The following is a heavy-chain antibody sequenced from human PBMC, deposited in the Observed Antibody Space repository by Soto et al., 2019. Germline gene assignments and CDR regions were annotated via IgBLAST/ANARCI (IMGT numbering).Heavy chain of an antibody. Sequence: QITLKESGPTLVKPTQTLTLTCSFSGFSLTTSQVAVGWIRQPPGKALEWLGVTYWDGDERYSPSLKTRLAITKDASKTQVVLTLTNVSPVDTATYFCGGSFSGYDVSFGHWGQGTLVTVSS. J-gene: IGHJ4*02. V-gene: IGHV2-5*02. D-gene: IGHD5-12*01. CDR2: TYWDGDE. CDR1: GFSLTTSQVA. CDR3: GGSFSGYDVSFGH.